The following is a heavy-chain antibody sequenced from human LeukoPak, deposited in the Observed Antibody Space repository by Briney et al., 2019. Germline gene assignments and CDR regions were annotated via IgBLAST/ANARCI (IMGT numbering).Heavy chain of an antibody. D-gene: IGHD3-10*01. CDR3: AKETGGIEGSYNWFDP. CDR1: GFTFSSYR. V-gene: IGHV3-33*06. Sequence: GSSLRLSCAASGFTFSSYRMHWVRQAPGKGLEWVAVIWYDGSNEYYADSVKGRFTVSRDNSKNTLYLQMNSLSAEDTAVYYCAKETGGIEGSYNWFDPWGQGTLVTVSS. J-gene: IGHJ5*02. CDR2: IWYDGSNE.